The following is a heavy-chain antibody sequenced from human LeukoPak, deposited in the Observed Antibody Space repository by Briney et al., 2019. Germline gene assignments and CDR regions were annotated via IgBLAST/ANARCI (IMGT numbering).Heavy chain of an antibody. V-gene: IGHV4-59*08. Sequence: SETLSFTCTVSGGTINSYYWTWIRQPPGKRLEWIACIYYNGITNYKSSLESRLTISVDTSKNQFSLRLRSVTAADTAVYYCARQNPPGSKKGWFDPWGQGTLVTVSS. J-gene: IGHJ5*02. CDR1: GGTINSYY. D-gene: IGHD6-25*01. CDR2: IYYNGIT. CDR3: ARQNPPGSKKGWFDP.